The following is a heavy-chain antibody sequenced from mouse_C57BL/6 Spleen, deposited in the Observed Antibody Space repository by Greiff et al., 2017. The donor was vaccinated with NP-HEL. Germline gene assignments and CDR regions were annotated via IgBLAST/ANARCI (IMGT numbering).Heavy chain of an antibody. CDR3: ARKDGSSLFDY. CDR2: IYPGDGDT. V-gene: IGHV1-80*01. D-gene: IGHD1-1*01. J-gene: IGHJ2*01. Sequence: QVQLKESGAELVKPGASVKISCKASGYAFSSYWMNWVKQRPGKGLEWIGQIYPGDGDTNYNGKFKGKATLTADKSSSTAYMQLSSLTSEDSAVYFCARKDGSSLFDYWGQGTTLTVSS. CDR1: GYAFSSYW.